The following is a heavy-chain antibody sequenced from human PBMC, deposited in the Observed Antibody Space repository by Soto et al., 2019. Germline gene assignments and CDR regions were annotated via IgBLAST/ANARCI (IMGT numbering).Heavy chain of an antibody. CDR2: IWYDGSNK. Sequence: PGGSLRLSCAASGFTFSSYGMHWVRQAPGKGLEWVAVIWYDGSNKYYADSVKGRFTISRDNSKNTLYLQMNSLRAEDTAVYYCARVRTEMATIPDAFDIWGQGTMVTVS. J-gene: IGHJ3*02. CDR1: GFTFSSYG. D-gene: IGHD5-12*01. V-gene: IGHV3-33*01. CDR3: ARVRTEMATIPDAFDI.